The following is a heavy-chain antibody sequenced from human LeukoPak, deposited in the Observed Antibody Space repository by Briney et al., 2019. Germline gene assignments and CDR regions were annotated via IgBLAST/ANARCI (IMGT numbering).Heavy chain of an antibody. V-gene: IGHV4-34*01. CDR3: ARVVEMATITVDY. CDR1: GGSFSGYY. D-gene: IGHD5-24*01. CDR2: INHSGST. J-gene: IGHJ4*02. Sequence: SETLSLTCAVYGGSFSGYYWSWSPRPPGRGWEWIGEINHSGSTNYNPSLKSRVTISVDTSKNQFSLKLSSVTAADTAVYYCARVVEMATITVDYWGQGTLVTVSS.